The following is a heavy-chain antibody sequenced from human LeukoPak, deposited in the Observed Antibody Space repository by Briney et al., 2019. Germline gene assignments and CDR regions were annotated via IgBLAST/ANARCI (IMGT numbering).Heavy chain of an antibody. Sequence: ASVKVSCKASGYTFTGYYMHWVRQAPGQGLEWMGWINPNSGGTNYAQKFQGRVTMTRDTSISTAYMELSRLRSDDTAVYYCARARGTYYYYMDVWGKGTTVTVSS. CDR1: GYTFTGYY. J-gene: IGHJ6*03. D-gene: IGHD2-15*01. V-gene: IGHV1-2*02. CDR2: INPNSGGT. CDR3: ARARGTYYYYMDV.